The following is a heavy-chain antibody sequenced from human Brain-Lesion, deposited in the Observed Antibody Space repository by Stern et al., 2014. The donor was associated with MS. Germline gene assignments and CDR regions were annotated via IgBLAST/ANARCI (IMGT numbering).Heavy chain of an antibody. J-gene: IGHJ5*02. V-gene: IGHV4-31*03. CDR3: ASRWSGTYYGQNWFDP. CDR2: IYKSGAT. CDR1: CDPINSGGPY. D-gene: IGHD1-26*01. Sequence: QLQLQESGPGLVKPSQTLSLTCTVSCDPINSGGPYWSWIRQRPGKGLEWIGYIYKSGATFHSPPLKGRVTISLDTSKNQFSLTLSSVTAADTAIYYCASRWSGTYYGQNWFDPWGQGIRVTVPS.